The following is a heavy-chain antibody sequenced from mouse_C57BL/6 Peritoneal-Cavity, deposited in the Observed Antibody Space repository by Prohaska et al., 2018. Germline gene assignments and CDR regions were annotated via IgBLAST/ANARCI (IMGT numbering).Heavy chain of an antibody. Sequence: FTGYWIEWVKQRPGHGLEWIGEILPGSGSTNYNEKFMCKATFTEDTASNTTYMQLSSLRTEDSGSCNCAGDNPTWFAYWGQGTLVTVSA. CDR1: FTGYW. V-gene: IGHV1-9*01. CDR2: ILPGSGST. J-gene: IGHJ3*01. CDR3: AGDNPTWFAY. D-gene: IGHD1-3*01.